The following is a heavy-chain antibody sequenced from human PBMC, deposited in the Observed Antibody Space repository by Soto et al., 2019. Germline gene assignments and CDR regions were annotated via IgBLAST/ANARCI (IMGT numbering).Heavy chain of an antibody. J-gene: IGHJ3*02. V-gene: IGHV4-34*01. D-gene: IGHD2-21*02. Sequence: SETLSLTCAVYGGSFSGYYWSWIRQPPGKGLEWIGEINHSGSTNYNPSLKSRVTISVDTSKNQFSLKLSSVTAADTAVYYCARVGGGDPKLAFDIWGQGTMVTVS. CDR3: ARVGGGDPKLAFDI. CDR2: INHSGST. CDR1: GGSFSGYY.